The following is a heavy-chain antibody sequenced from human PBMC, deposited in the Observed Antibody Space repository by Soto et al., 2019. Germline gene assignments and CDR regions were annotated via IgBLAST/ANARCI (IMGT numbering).Heavy chain of an antibody. Sequence: PGGSLRLSCAASEFSFSSYALNGVRQAPGKGLEWVSAISATGTTTYYADSVKGRFTISRDNSKRTLFLQMDSLSPEDTAVYYCATYSSPFDYWGQGTLVTVSS. D-gene: IGHD6-13*01. CDR3: ATYSSPFDY. J-gene: IGHJ4*02. CDR1: EFSFSSYA. CDR2: ISATGTTT. V-gene: IGHV3-23*01.